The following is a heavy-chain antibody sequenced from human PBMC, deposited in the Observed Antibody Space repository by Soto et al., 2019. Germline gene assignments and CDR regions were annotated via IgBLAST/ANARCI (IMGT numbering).Heavy chain of an antibody. V-gene: IGHV1-69*13. CDR2: IIPIFGTA. D-gene: IGHD3-3*01. Sequence: ASVKVSCKASGGTFSSYAISWVRQAPGQGLEWMGGIIPIFGTANYAQKFQGRVTITADESTSTAYMELGSLRSEDTAVYYCARDMGVLRFLEWHPRRAFDIWGQGTMVTVSS. CDR3: ARDMGVLRFLEWHPRRAFDI. CDR1: GGTFSSYA. J-gene: IGHJ3*02.